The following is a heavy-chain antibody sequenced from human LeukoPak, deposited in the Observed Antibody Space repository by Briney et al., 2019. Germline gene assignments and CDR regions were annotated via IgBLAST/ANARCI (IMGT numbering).Heavy chain of an antibody. Sequence: SETLSLTCAVYGGSFSGYYWSWIRQPPGKGLEWIGEINHSGSTNYNPSLKSRVTISVDTSKSQFSLKLSSVTAADTAVYYCARLKYGYYIDYWGQGTLVTVSS. V-gene: IGHV4-34*01. CDR1: GGSFSGYY. CDR3: ARLKYGYYIDY. J-gene: IGHJ4*02. CDR2: INHSGST. D-gene: IGHD3-22*01.